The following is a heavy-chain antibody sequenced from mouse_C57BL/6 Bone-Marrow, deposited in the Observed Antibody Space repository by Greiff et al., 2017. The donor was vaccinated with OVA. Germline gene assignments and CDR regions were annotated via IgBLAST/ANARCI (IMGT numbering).Heavy chain of an antibody. Sequence: QVQLQQPGAELVRPGTSVKLSCKASGYTFTSYWMHWVQQRPGQGLEWIGVIDPSDSYTNYNQKFKGKATLTVDTSYSTAYMQLSSLTSEDSAVYYCARGYYGSSSYWYFDVWGTGTTVTVSS. V-gene: IGHV1-59*01. CDR1: GYTFTSYW. D-gene: IGHD1-1*01. CDR3: ARGYYGSSSYWYFDV. J-gene: IGHJ1*03. CDR2: IDPSDSYT.